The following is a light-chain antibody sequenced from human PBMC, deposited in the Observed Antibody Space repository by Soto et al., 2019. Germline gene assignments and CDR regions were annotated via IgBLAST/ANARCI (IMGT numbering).Light chain of an antibody. CDR2: DAS. Sequence: EIVLTQSPGTLSVSPGERATLSCRASQSVTSSQLSWFQQKPGQAPKLLIFDASSSATGIPDRFSGRGSETDFTLTISRLEPEDFAVYYCQQYGTTRITFGQGTRLEIK. CDR3: QQYGTTRIT. J-gene: IGKJ5*01. CDR1: QSVTSSQ. V-gene: IGKV3-20*01.